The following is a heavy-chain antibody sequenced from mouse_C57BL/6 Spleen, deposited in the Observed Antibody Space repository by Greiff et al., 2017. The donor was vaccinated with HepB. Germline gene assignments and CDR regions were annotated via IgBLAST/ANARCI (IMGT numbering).Heavy chain of an antibody. CDR2: ISSGSSTI. D-gene: IGHD1-1*01. CDR1: GFTFSDYG. Sequence: EVMLVESGGGLVKPGGSLKLSCAASGFTFSDYGMHWVRQAPEKGLEWVAYISSGSSTIYYADTVKGRFTISRDNAKNTLLLQMTSLRSEDTAMYYCVRPNYGSRWAMDYWGQGTSVTVSS. V-gene: IGHV5-17*01. J-gene: IGHJ4*01. CDR3: VRPNYGSRWAMDY.